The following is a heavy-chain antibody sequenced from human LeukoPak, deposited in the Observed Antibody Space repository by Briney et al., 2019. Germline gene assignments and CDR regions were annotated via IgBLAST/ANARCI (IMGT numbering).Heavy chain of an antibody. CDR2: IYSGGST. D-gene: IGHD3-3*01. J-gene: IGHJ4*02. Sequence: GGSLRLSCAASGFTVSSNYMSWVRQAPGKGLEWASVIYSGGSTYYADSVKGRFTISRDNSKNTLYLQMNSLRAEDTAVYYCARLEWLLYFYFDYWGQGTLVTVSS. CDR1: GFTVSSNY. CDR3: ARLEWLLYFYFDY. V-gene: IGHV3-66*02.